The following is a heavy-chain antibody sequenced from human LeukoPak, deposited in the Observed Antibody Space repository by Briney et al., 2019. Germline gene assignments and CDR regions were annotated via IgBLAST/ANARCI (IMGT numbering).Heavy chain of an antibody. CDR3: ARGIVGAEDY. D-gene: IGHD1-26*01. Sequence: PSETLSLTCAVYGGSFSGYYWSWIRQHPGKGLEWIGYIYYSGSTYYNPSLKSRVTISVDTSKNQFSLKLSSVTAADTAVYYCARGIVGAEDYWGQGTLVTVSS. V-gene: IGHV4-31*11. CDR1: GGSFSGYY. J-gene: IGHJ4*02. CDR2: IYYSGST.